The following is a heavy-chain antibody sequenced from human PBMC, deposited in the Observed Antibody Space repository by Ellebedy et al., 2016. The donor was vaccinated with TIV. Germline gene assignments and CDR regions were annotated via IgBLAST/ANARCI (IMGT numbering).Heavy chain of an antibody. CDR2: IWYDGSDK. Sequence: GESLKISCVGSGFTFNKFGMHWVRQAPGKGLEGVALIWYDGSDKYYSDSVKGQFSISRDTSKNTLYLQMNSLTAEDTAVYYCASWQVPSNNFGMDVWGQGTTVIVSS. CDR3: ASWQVPSNNFGMDV. CDR1: GFTFNKFG. V-gene: IGHV3-33*01. J-gene: IGHJ6*02.